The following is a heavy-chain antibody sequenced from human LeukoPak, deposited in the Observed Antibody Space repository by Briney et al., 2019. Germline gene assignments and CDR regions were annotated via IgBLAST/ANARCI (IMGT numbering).Heavy chain of an antibody. D-gene: IGHD3-10*01. V-gene: IGHV4-59*08. CDR1: GPSISPYR. CDR3: ARHRPDLHGDFDF. J-gene: IGHJ4*02. CDR2: VFYSLSP. Sequence: SETLSLTCTVSGPSISPYRWSWIRQPPGKGLEWIGYVFYSLSPTYNPSLKSRLTISIDRFTNRSSLRLSSVTAADTAVYYCARHRPDLHGDFDFWGQGLLVAVSS.